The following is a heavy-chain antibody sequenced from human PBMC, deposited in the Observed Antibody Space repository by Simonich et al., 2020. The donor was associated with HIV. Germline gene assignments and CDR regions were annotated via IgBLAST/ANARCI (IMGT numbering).Heavy chain of an antibody. D-gene: IGHD6-6*01. CDR3: AKDRYSSSSGSFDY. CDR2: LSWNSGSI. Sequence: EVQLVESGGGLVQPGRSLRLSCAASGFTFEADAMHWVRQAPRKYLEGVSGLSWNSGSIGYADSVKGRFTISRDNAKNALYLQMNSLRAEDMALYYCAKDRYSSSSGSFDYWGQGTLVTVSS. CDR1: GFTFEADA. J-gene: IGHJ4*02. V-gene: IGHV3-9*03.